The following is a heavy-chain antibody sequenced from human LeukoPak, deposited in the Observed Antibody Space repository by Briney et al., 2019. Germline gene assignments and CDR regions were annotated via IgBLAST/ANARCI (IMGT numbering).Heavy chain of an antibody. CDR2: IKQEGGEK. V-gene: IGHV3-7*05. D-gene: IGHD6-19*01. CDR1: GFTSGSDW. J-gene: IGHJ4*02. CDR3: ARGDTSAW. Sequence: GGTLRLSCAASGFTSGSDWMTSARHSPGKGLEWVATIKQEGGEKDYVDSVKSRFTISRDNATNSVYLQMNGLRAEDTAMYYCARGDTSAWWGQGTLVTVSS.